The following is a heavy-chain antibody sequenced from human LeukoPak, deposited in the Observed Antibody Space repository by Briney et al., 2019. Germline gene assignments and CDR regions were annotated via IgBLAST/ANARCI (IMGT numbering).Heavy chain of an antibody. CDR2: IRYDGSNK. CDR1: GFTFSNFG. V-gene: IGHV3-30*02. Sequence: PGGSLRLSCATSGFTFSNFGIHWVRQAPGKGLEWVAFIRYDGSNKYYADSVKGRFTIPRDNSKNTLYLQMNSLRAEDTAVYYCAKDAYCSGGSCYFHYYYYYYMDVWGKGTTVTVSS. J-gene: IGHJ6*03. CDR3: AKDAYCSGGSCYFHYYYYYYMDV. D-gene: IGHD2-15*01.